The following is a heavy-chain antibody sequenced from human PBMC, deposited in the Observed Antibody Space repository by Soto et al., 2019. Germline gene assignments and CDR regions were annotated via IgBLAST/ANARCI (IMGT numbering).Heavy chain of an antibody. Sequence: QVQLQQWGAGLLKPSETLSLTCAVYGGSFSGYYWSWIRQPPGKGLEWIGEINHSGSTNYNPSLKSRVTISVDTSKNQFSLKLSSVTAADTAVYYCASGDSSGYYYWGQGTLVTVSS. J-gene: IGHJ4*02. D-gene: IGHD3-22*01. CDR2: INHSGST. V-gene: IGHV4-34*01. CDR1: GGSFSGYY. CDR3: ASGDSSGYYY.